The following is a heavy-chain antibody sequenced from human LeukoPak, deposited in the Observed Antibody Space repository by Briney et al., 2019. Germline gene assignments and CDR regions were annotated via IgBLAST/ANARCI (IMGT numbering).Heavy chain of an antibody. CDR2: IYYSGST. CDR3: ARLRYDFWSGYYTQRFDY. J-gene: IGHJ4*02. CDR1: GGSISSSSYY. V-gene: IGHV4-39*01. D-gene: IGHD3-3*01. Sequence: SETLSLTCTVSGGSISSSSYYWGWIRQPPGKGLEWIGSIYYSGSTYYNPSLKSRVTISVDTSKNQFSLKLGSVTAADTAVYYCARLRYDFWSGYYTQRFDYWGQGTLVTVSS.